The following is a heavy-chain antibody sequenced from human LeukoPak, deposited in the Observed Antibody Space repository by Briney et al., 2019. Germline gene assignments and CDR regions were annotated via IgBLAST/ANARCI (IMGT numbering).Heavy chain of an antibody. CDR1: GFSFSSNH. V-gene: IGHV3-53*01. CDR3: ARHPAGVGAFYYFDY. D-gene: IGHD1-26*01. Sequence: GGSLRLSCAASGFSFSSNHMSWVRQAPGKGLEWVSIIYDSGGTYYADSVKGRFTISRDNSKNTLYLQMNSLRAEDTAVYYCARHPAGVGAFYYFDYWGQGTLVTVSS. CDR2: IYDSGGT. J-gene: IGHJ4*02.